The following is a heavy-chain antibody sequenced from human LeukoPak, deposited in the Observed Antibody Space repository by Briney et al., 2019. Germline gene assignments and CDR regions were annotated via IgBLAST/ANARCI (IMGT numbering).Heavy chain of an antibody. Sequence: SETLSLTCAVYGGSFSGYYWSWIRQPPGKGLVWIGEINHSGSTNYNPSLKSRVTISVDTSKNQFSLKLSSVTAADTAVYYCAKIGRYYDSSGSPRTFDYWGQGTLVTVSS. CDR3: AKIGRYYDSSGSPRTFDY. J-gene: IGHJ4*02. D-gene: IGHD3-22*01. CDR1: GGSFSGYY. V-gene: IGHV4-34*01. CDR2: INHSGST.